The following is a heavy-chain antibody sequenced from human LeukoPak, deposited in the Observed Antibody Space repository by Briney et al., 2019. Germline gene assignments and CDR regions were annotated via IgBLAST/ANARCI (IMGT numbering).Heavy chain of an antibody. CDR3: ARHRRGYSYGYSQNFDY. Sequence: SETLSLTCAVYGGSFSGYYWSWIRQPPGKGLEWIGEINHSGSTNYNPSLKSRVTISVDTSKNQFSLKLSSVTAADTAVYYCARHRRGYSYGYSQNFDYWGQGTLVTVSS. J-gene: IGHJ4*02. V-gene: IGHV4-34*01. CDR1: GGSFSGYY. CDR2: INHSGST. D-gene: IGHD5-18*01.